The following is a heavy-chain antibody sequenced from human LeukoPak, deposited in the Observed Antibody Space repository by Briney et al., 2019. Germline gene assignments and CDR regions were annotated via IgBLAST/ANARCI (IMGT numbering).Heavy chain of an antibody. D-gene: IGHD2-15*01. J-gene: IGHJ3*02. CDR3: ARESTRGYCSGGSCYIDAFDI. CDR1: GGTFSSYA. V-gene: IGHV1-69*13. Sequence: EASVKVSCKASGGTFSSYAISWVRQAPGQGLEWMGGIIPIFGTANYAQKFQGRVTITADESTSTAYMELSSLRSEDTAVYYCARESTRGYCSGGSCYIDAFDIWGQGTMVTVSS. CDR2: IIPIFGTA.